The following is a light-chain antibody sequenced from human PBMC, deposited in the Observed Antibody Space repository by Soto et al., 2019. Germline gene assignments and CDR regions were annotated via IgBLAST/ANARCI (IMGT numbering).Light chain of an antibody. CDR1: QPVNSSY. CDR2: GVS. V-gene: IGKV3-20*01. Sequence: IVLTRSPGTLSLSPREGATLSCRASQPVNSSYSAWYQHKPGQARRLLMYGVSTRDTGIPDRSSGSGAGTDFTLTISILEAGDVAVYYWQVYGSSPKTFGQGTKVDIK. CDR3: QVYGSSPKT. J-gene: IGKJ1*01.